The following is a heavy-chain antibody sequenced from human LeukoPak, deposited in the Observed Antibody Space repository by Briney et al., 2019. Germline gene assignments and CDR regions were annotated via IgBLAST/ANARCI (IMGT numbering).Heavy chain of an antibody. CDR3: ARVLRYFDWFPDAFDI. Sequence: SETLSLTCTVSGYSISSGYYWGWIWQPPGKGLEWIGSIYHSGSTYYNPSLKSRVTISVDTSKNQFSLKLSSVTAADTAVYYCARVLRYFDWFPDAFDIWGQGTMVTVSS. D-gene: IGHD3-9*01. CDR1: GYSISSGYY. V-gene: IGHV4-38-2*02. CDR2: IYHSGST. J-gene: IGHJ3*02.